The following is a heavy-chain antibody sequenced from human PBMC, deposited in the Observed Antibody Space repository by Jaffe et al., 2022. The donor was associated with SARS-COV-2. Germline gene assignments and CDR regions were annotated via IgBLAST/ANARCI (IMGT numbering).Heavy chain of an antibody. Sequence: QLQLQESSPGLVKPSETLSLTCTVSGGSISSGAYYWVWIRQFPGRGLEYIGTVSFNGRTYYSPSLRGRVTISADTSKNQISLKLSSMTATDTAVYYCARGGDGSGDFLGRLVYWGQGALVAGSS. CDR3: ARGGDGSGDFLGRLVY. V-gene: IGHV4-39*01. CDR2: VSFNGRT. J-gene: IGHJ4*02. D-gene: IGHD1-26*01. CDR1: GGSISSGAYY.